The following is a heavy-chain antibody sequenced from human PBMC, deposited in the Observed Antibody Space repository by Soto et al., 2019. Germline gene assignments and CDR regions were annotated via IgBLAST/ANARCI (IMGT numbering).Heavy chain of an antibody. CDR3: ARGGNRYSNVASGVGGFDY. D-gene: IGHD5-12*01. CDR1: GASISSSY. J-gene: IGHJ4*02. Sequence: SETLSLTCTVSGASISSSYWSWIRQSPERGLEWIAYVYHTGATSYNSSLKSRVTISLDTSKGQFSLNLTSLTTADTAVYFCARGGNRYSNVASGVGGFDYWGQGSLVTVSS. CDR2: VYHTGAT. V-gene: IGHV4-59*01.